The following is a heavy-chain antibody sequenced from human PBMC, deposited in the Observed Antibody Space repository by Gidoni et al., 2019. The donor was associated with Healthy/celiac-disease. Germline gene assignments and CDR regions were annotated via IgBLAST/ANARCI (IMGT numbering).Heavy chain of an antibody. J-gene: IGHJ4*02. CDR3: ARLGRIVGTTTDY. CDR1: GGSISSSSYY. CDR2: IYYSGST. V-gene: IGHV4-39*01. Sequence: QLQLQESGPGLVKPSETLSLTCTVSGGSISSSSYYWGWIRQPPGKGLEWIGSIYYSGSTYYNPSLKSRVTISVDTSKNQFSLKLSSVTAADTAVYYCARLGRIVGTTTDYWGQGTLVTVSS. D-gene: IGHD1-26*01.